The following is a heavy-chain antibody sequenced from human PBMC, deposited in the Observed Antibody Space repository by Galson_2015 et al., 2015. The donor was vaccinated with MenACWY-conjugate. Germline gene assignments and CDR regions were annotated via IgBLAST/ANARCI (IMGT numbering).Heavy chain of an antibody. Sequence: SLRLSCAASGFTFSSYGMNWVRQAPGKGLEWVSYISSSSSTICYADSVKGRFTISRDNAKNSLYLQMNSLRDEDTAVYYCAWLRYFHSWGLGTLITVSS. CDR1: GFTFSSYG. D-gene: IGHD5-12*01. CDR2: ISSSSSTI. V-gene: IGHV3-48*02. CDR3: AWLRYFHS. J-gene: IGHJ4*02.